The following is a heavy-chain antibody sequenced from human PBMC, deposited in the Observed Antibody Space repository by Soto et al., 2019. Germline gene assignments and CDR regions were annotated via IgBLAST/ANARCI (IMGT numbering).Heavy chain of an antibody. Sequence: PGGSLRLSCAVSGFSFSLYGMHWVRQAPGKGLEWVAIVWYDGNNKYYADSVKGRFTVSRDNSENTLYLQMTSLSAEDTAVYYCARDRRVSGSYFDYWGQGTQVTVSS. CDR3: ARDRRVSGSYFDY. D-gene: IGHD1-26*01. CDR1: GFSFSLYG. J-gene: IGHJ4*02. V-gene: IGHV3-33*01. CDR2: VWYDGNNK.